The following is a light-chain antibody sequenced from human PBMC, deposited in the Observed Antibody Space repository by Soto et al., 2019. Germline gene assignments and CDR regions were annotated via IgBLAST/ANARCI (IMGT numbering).Light chain of an antibody. CDR3: QQSYTSPVT. J-gene: IGKJ4*01. CDR1: QSISTY. Sequence: DIQMTQSTSSLSVSIGDRVTITCRASQSISTYLNWYEQKPGKAPNLLIYGASTLQSGVPSRFSGGVSGTYFTLTISGLQPEDFGSYYCQQSYTSPVTFGGGTKVEI. CDR2: GAS. V-gene: IGKV1-39*01.